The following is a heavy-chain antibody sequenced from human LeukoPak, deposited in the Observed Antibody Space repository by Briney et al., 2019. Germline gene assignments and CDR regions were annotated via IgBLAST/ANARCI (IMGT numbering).Heavy chain of an antibody. Sequence: PGGSLRLSCAASGFTFSSYSMNWLRQAPGKGLEWVSSISSSSSYIYYADSVKGRFTISRDNARNSLYLQMNSLSAEDTAVYYCARPMEGYSGSGSWYFDYWGQGTLVTVSS. CDR3: ARPMEGYSGSGSWYFDY. D-gene: IGHD3-10*01. CDR2: ISSSSSYI. CDR1: GFTFSSYS. V-gene: IGHV3-21*01. J-gene: IGHJ4*02.